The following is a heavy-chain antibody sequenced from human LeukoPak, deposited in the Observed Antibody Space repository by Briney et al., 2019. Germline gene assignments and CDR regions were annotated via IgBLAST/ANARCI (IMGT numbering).Heavy chain of an antibody. D-gene: IGHD6-13*01. Sequence: GASVKVSCKASGYTFNDYYMHWVRQAPGQGLEWMGWINPNSGGTNYAQKFQGWVTMTRDTSISTAYMELSRLRSDDTAVYYCARDFAAALGGYYYYYGMDVWGQGTTVTVSS. CDR2: INPNSGGT. J-gene: IGHJ6*02. CDR3: ARDFAAALGGYYYYYGMDV. V-gene: IGHV1-2*04. CDR1: GYTFNDYY.